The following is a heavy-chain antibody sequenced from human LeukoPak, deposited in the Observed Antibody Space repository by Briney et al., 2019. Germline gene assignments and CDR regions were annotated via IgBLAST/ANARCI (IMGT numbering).Heavy chain of an antibody. D-gene: IGHD2-15*01. CDR3: AKDRGGYCTGGSCYSALDF. J-gene: IGHJ4*02. CDR1: GFTFSSYA. V-gene: IGHV3-23*01. Sequence: GRSLRLSCAASGFTFSSYAMNWVRQAPGKGLEWVSGVSTGGTGSYYADSVKGRFTISRDNSQGTLDLHMNSLRAEDTAVYYCAKDRGGYCTGGSCYSALDFWAQGTLVTVSS. CDR2: VSTGGTGS.